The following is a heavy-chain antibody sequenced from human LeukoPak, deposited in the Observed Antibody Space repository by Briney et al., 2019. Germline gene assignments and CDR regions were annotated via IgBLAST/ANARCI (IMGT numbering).Heavy chain of an antibody. V-gene: IGHV1-69*05. CDR2: IIPIFGTA. D-gene: IGHD3-22*01. CDR1: GGTFSSYA. Sequence: SVKVSCKASGGTFSSYAISWVRQAPGQGLEWMGGIIPIFGTANYAQKFQGRVTITTDESTSTAYMELSSLRSEDTAVYYCARLGYYYDSSGYYRRLSWFDPWGQGTLVTVSS. CDR3: ARLGYYYDSSGYYRRLSWFDP. J-gene: IGHJ5*02.